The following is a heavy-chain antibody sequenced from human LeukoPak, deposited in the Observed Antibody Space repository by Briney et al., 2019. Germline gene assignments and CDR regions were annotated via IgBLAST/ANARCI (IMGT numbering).Heavy chain of an antibody. CDR2: IYDTGNT. J-gene: IGHJ6*03. CDR3: ARGILGYCSSTSCYKSHYYYYMDV. Sequence: PSETLFLTCTVSGDSMNGLSWSWIRQSPGKGLEWIAYIYDTGNTNTSPSLKSRVTLSVDTSKKQFSLRLSSVTAADTAVYYCARGILGYCSSTSCYKSHYYYYMDVWSKGTTVTVSS. CDR1: GDSMNGLS. D-gene: IGHD2-2*02. V-gene: IGHV4-59*11.